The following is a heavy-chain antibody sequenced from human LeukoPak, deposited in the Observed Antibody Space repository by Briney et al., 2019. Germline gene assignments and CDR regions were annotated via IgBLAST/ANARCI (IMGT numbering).Heavy chain of an antibody. CDR2: VSAYNFGT. Sequence: ATVKVSCRTSGYTFTSYGITWARQAPGQGPEWRGWVSAYNFGTDYAQKFQGRVTMTADTSTGTVYMELRSLKSDDTAIYYCTRCWSFDRGYCDFWGQGTLVTVSS. CDR1: GYTFTSYG. V-gene: IGHV1-18*01. CDR3: TRCWSFDRGYCDF. J-gene: IGHJ4*02.